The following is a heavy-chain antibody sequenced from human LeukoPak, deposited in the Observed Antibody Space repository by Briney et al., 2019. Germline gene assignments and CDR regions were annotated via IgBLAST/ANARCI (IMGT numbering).Heavy chain of an antibody. Sequence: ESGGSLRLSCAASGFTFSNYAMTWVRQAPGKGLEWVSSVSGSGGTTYYADSVKGRFTISRDNSKNTLYLQMNNLRAEDTAVYYCAELGITMIGGVWGKGTTVTVSS. V-gene: IGHV3-23*01. CDR3: AELGITMIGGV. D-gene: IGHD3-10*02. CDR1: GFTFSNYA. J-gene: IGHJ6*04. CDR2: VSGSGGTT.